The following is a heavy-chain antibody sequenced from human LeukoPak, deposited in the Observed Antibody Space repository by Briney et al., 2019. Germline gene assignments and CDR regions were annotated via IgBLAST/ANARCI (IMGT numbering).Heavy chain of an antibody. CDR2: ISSSSSYI. D-gene: IGHD3-3*01. J-gene: IGHJ4*02. CDR1: RFTFSSYS. Sequence: GGALRLSCAPSRFTFSSYSINWVREAPGKRLEWVSSISSSSSYIYYADSVKGPYTISIDNAKKSLYLQMDSMRADDTALYYCARDGATTIFGVVTFGYWGPGTLGTVSS. V-gene: IGHV3-21*01. CDR3: ARDGATTIFGVVTFGY.